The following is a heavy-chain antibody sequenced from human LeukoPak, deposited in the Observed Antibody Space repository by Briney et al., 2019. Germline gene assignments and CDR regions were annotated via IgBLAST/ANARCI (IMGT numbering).Heavy chain of an antibody. V-gene: IGHV3-30-3*01. Sequence: GRSLRLSCAASGFTFSSYAMHWVRQAPGKGLEWVAVISYDGSNKYYADSVKGRFTISGDNSKNTLYLQMNSLRAEDTAVYYCARAVTDDYMFDYWGQGTLVTVSS. J-gene: IGHJ4*02. D-gene: IGHD4-4*01. CDR1: GFTFSSYA. CDR3: ARAVTDDYMFDY. CDR2: ISYDGSNK.